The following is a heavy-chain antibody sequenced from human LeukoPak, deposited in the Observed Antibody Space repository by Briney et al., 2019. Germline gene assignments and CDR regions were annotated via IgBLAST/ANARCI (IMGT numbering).Heavy chain of an antibody. V-gene: IGHV1-58*02. D-gene: IGHD6-19*01. Sequence: ASVKVSCKASGFTFTSSAMQWVRQARGQRLEWIGWIVVGSGNTNYAQKFQERVTITRDMSTSTAYMELRSLRSDDTAVYYCARDLKRGFNSGRYSWGTGSSNDYWGQGTLVTVSS. J-gene: IGHJ4*02. CDR1: GFTFTSSA. CDR3: ARDLKRGFNSGRYSWGTGSSNDY. CDR2: IVVGSGNT.